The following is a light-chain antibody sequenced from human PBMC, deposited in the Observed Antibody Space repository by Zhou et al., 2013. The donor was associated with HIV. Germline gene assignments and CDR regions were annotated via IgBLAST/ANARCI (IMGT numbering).Light chain of an antibody. CDR3: QQYANSPQT. Sequence: EIVLTQSPGTLSLSPGERATLSCRASHTISANYLAWYQQKPGQAPRLLVYGASTRATGIPDRFTGSGSGTDFTLTFTTLGPEDFAVYYCQQYANSPQTFGQGTKGGDQ. CDR2: GAS. J-gene: IGKJ2*01. V-gene: IGKV3-20*01. CDR1: HTISANY.